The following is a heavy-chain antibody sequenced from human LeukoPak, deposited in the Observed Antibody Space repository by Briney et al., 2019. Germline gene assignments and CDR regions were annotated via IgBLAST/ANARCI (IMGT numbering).Heavy chain of an antibody. J-gene: IGHJ6*03. D-gene: IGHD1-26*01. CDR1: GFTFSSYG. Sequence: GGSLRLSCAASGFTFSSYGMHWVRQAPGKGLEWVAVISYDGSNKYYADSVKGRFTISRDNSKNTLYLQMNSLRAEDTAVYYCAKGRGWEASYYYYYMDVWGKGTTVTISS. CDR3: AKGRGWEASYYYYYMDV. CDR2: ISYDGSNK. V-gene: IGHV3-30*18.